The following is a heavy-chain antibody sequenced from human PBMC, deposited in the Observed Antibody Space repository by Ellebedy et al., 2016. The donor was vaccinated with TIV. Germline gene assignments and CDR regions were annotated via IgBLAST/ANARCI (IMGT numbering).Heavy chain of an antibody. V-gene: IGHV3-11*01. Sequence: GESLKISCAASGFRFSDYYMTWIRQAPGRGLEWISYISVDGGATYYSDSVKGRFTISRDNAAQSLYLQINNLRADDTAVYYSARFRYTSFWHLGHNGLDYWGQGTLVSVSS. CDR1: GFRFSDYY. CDR3: ARFRYTSFWHLGHNGLDY. CDR2: ISVDGGAT. D-gene: IGHD6-19*01. J-gene: IGHJ4*02.